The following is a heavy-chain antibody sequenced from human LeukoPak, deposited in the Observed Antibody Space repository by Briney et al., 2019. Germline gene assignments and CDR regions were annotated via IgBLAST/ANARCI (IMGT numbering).Heavy chain of an antibody. CDR2: ISGSGSPI. Sequence: PGGSLRLSCAASRFTFSNYEMNWVRQAPGKGLEWISYISGSGSPILYADSVKGRFTMSRDNAKNSVFLQMNTLRAEDTAIYYCFMFVRETPDAFDFWGQGTLVTVSS. CDR1: RFTFSNYE. J-gene: IGHJ3*01. D-gene: IGHD3-16*01. CDR3: FMFVRETPDAFDF. V-gene: IGHV3-48*03.